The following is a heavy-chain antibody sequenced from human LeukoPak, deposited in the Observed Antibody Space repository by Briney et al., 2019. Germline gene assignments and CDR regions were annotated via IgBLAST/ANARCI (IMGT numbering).Heavy chain of an antibody. CDR2: INPSGGST. CDR1: GYTFTSYY. CDR3: ARGPRYCSGGSCSMKGYFDY. Sequence: GASVKVSCKASGYTFTSYYMHWVRQAPGQGLEWMGIINPSGGSTSYAQKFQGRVTMTRDTSTSTVYMELSSLRSEDTAVYYCARGPRYCSGGSCSMKGYFDYWGQGTLVTVSP. V-gene: IGHV1-46*01. D-gene: IGHD2-15*01. J-gene: IGHJ4*02.